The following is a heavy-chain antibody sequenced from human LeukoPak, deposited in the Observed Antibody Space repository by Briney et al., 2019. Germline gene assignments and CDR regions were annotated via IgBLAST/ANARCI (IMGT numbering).Heavy chain of an antibody. D-gene: IGHD1-26*01. Sequence: SVKVSYKTSGGTFTSYAITWVGQAPGQGLEWMWKIITNSGTTNYAQKFQARVTFTADESTSTAYMELSSLRSEDTALYYCARKLRLGGNWFDPWGQGTLVTVSS. CDR2: IITNSGTT. J-gene: IGHJ5*02. CDR1: GGTFTSYA. CDR3: ARKLRLGGNWFDP. V-gene: IGHV1-69*13.